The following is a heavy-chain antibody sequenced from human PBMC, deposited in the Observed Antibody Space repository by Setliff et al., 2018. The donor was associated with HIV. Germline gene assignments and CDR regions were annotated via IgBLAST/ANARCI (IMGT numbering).Heavy chain of an antibody. Sequence: SSETLSLTCTISGGSISSWYWTWIRQPPGKGLEWIGNVYYSGSTYYNPSLKSRVTTSLDTSKNQFSLRLTSVTAADTAVYYCARDGEYFDNWGQGILVTVSS. CDR3: ARDGEYFDN. V-gene: IGHV4-59*12. CDR2: VYYSGST. CDR1: GGSISSWY. J-gene: IGHJ4*02.